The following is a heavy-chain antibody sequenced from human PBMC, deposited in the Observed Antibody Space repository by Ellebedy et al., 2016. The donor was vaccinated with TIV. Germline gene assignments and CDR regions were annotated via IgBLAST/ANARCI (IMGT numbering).Heavy chain of an antibody. CDR1: GESFSGYY. CDR3: ARGQGRRKATDY. V-gene: IGHV4-34*01. CDR2: INHSGST. J-gene: IGHJ4*02. D-gene: IGHD5-12*01. Sequence: GSLRLSXAVYGESFSGYYWTWIRQPPGKGLEWIGEINHSGSTNYNPSLKSRVTMSVDTSKNQFSLKLSSVTAADTALYYCARGQGRRKATDYWGQGTRVTVSS.